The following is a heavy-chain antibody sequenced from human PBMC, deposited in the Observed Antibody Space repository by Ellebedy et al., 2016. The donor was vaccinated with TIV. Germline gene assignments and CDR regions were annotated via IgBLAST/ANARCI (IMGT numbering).Heavy chain of an antibody. Sequence: GESLKISCAGSGFTFDDYAMHWVRQAPGEGLEWVSLISWDGSITYYADSVKGRFTISRDNAKNSLFLQMTSLRAEDTAVYYCARVVIGVAAFDFWGQGTLVTVSS. CDR3: ARVVIGVAAFDF. CDR1: GFTFDDYA. J-gene: IGHJ4*02. V-gene: IGHV3-43D*03. CDR2: ISWDGSIT. D-gene: IGHD2-15*01.